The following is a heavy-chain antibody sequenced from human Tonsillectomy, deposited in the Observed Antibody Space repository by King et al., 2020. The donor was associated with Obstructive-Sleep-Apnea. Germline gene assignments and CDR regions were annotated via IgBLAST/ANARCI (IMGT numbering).Heavy chain of an antibody. CDR3: ARQRYYYDSSGYYYPAFDH. Sequence: PLQESGPGLVKPSETLSLTCTVSGGSISTYYWSWIRQPPGTGLEWIGYIFDSGNTRYNPALKSRVTISVDTSKNQFYLRLSSVTSADTAVYYCARQRYYYDSSGYYYPAFDHWGRGTLVTVSS. CDR2: IFDSGNT. D-gene: IGHD3-22*01. CDR1: GGSISTYY. J-gene: IGHJ4*02. V-gene: IGHV4-59*01.